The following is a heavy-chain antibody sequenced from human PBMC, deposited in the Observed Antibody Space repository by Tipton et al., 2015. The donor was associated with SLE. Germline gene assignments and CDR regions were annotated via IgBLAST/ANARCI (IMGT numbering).Heavy chain of an antibody. CDR3: ARCSSGSPLDY. D-gene: IGHD3-10*01. Sequence: LRLSCAVSGGSISSGGYSWSWIRQPPGKGLEWIGYIYHSGSTYYNPSLKSRVTISVDRSKNQFSLKLSSVTAADTAVYYCARCSSGSPLDYWGQGTLVTVSS. V-gene: IGHV4-30-2*01. J-gene: IGHJ4*02. CDR2: IYHSGST. CDR1: GGSISSGGYS.